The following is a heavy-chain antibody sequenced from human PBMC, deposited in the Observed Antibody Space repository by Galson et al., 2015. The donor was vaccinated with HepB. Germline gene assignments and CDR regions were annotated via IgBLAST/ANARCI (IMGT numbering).Heavy chain of an antibody. J-gene: IGHJ4*02. D-gene: IGHD6-13*01. CDR2: IRSKANSYAT. V-gene: IGHV3-73*01. CDR1: GFTFSGSA. Sequence: SLRLSCAASGFTFSGSAMHWVRQASGKGLEWVGRIRSKANSYATAYAAPVKGRFTISRDDSKNTAYLQMNSLKTEDTAVYYCTSTLYSSSWYGPDYWGQGTLVTVSS. CDR3: TSTLYSSSWYGPDY.